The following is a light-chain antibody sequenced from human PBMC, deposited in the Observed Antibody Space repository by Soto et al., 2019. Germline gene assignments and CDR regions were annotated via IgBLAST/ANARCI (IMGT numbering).Light chain of an antibody. V-gene: IGLV1-40*01. CDR1: SSNIGAGYD. Sequence: QSVLTQPPSVSGAPGQRVTISCTGSSSNIGAGYDVHWYQQLPGTAPELLVSGNTNRPSGVPDRYSGSKSGTSASLAITGLQAEDEADYCCQSYDSSLSYWVFGGGTKVTAL. CDR3: QSYDSSLSYWV. CDR2: GNT. J-gene: IGLJ3*02.